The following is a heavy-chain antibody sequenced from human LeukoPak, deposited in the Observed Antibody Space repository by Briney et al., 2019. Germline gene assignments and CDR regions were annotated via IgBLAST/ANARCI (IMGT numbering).Heavy chain of an antibody. J-gene: IGHJ4*02. V-gene: IGHV3-21*01. Sequence: GRSLRLSCAASGFTFSSYNMNWVRQAPGKGLEWVSSISSSSTYLYYADSVRGRFTISRDNAKNSLYLQMNSLRVEDTAVYFCAREELTRWGQGTLVTVSS. D-gene: IGHD1-26*01. CDR1: GFTFSSYN. CDR3: AREELTR. CDR2: ISSSSTYL.